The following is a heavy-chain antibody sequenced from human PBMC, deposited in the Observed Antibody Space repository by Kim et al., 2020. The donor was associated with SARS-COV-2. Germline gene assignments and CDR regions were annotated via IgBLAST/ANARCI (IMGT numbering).Heavy chain of an antibody. J-gene: IGHJ4*02. CDR2: ISGSGDNT. Sequence: GGSLRLSCAASGFAFSNYAMTWVRQAPGRGLEWVSSISGSGDNTLYADSVKGRFTISRDNSNNTLYLQTNSPRADDTAVYYCAKGRGSSTTSCYNYWGPG. CDR3: AKGRGSSTTSCYNY. CDR1: GFAFSNYA. V-gene: IGHV3-23*01. D-gene: IGHD2-2*02.